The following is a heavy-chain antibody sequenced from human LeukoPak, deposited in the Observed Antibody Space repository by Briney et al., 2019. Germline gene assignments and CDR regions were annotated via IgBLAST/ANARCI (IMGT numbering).Heavy chain of an antibody. CDR1: GFTFSSHW. J-gene: IGHJ5*02. CDR2: IKDDGSEK. Sequence: PGGSLRLSCAGSGFTFSSHWMNWVRQAPGKGLEWVASIKDDGSEKHFLDSVNGRFAISRDNAKNSLYLQMSSLRAEDTAVYYCARDPQEQWLTINWFDPWGQGTLVTVSS. V-gene: IGHV3-7*01. CDR3: ARDPQEQWLTINWFDP. D-gene: IGHD6-19*01.